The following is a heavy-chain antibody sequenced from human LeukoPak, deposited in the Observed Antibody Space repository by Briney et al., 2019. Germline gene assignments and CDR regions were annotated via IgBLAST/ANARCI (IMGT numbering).Heavy chain of an antibody. CDR1: GYSFPTYW. CDR2: IYPTDSDT. Sequence: GESLKISCRGSGYSFPTYWIGWVRQMPGKGLGWMGIIYPTDSDTRYSPSFQGQVTISADRPISTAYLQWSSLKASDTAMYYCATRAGTLVDFDYWGQGTLVTVSS. CDR3: ATRAGTLVDFDY. D-gene: IGHD6-13*01. V-gene: IGHV5-51*04. J-gene: IGHJ4*02.